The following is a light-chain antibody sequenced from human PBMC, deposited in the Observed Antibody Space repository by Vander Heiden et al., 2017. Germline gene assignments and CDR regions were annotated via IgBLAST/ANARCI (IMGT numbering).Light chain of an antibody. J-gene: IGKJ5*01. CDR1: RSIYGF. V-gene: IGKV1-39*01. CDR2: SAS. Sequence: IQMTHSPSSLSASVGDRVTITCRASRSIYGFLNWYQQKPGKAPKLLMSSASTLQSGGPSRFSGSGSGTDFTLTISSLQPEDFGTYYCQQSYTVPFTFGQGTRLESK. CDR3: QQSYTVPFT.